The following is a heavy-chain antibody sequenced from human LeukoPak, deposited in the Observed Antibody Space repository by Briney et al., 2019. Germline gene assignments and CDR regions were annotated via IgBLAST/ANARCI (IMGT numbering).Heavy chain of an antibody. CDR2: IYYSGTT. CDR3: ARDQGVRPLYFFDY. D-gene: IGHD3-10*01. Sequence: SETLSLTCTVSGGSISSYYWSWIRQPPGKGLEWIGYIYYSGTTNYNPSLKSRVTISVDTSKNQFSLRLSSVTAADTAVYFCARDQGVRPLYFFDYWGQGALVTVSS. CDR1: GGSISSYY. V-gene: IGHV4-59*12. J-gene: IGHJ4*02.